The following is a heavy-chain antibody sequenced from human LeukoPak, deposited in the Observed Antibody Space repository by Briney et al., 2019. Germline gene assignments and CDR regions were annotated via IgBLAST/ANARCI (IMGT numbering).Heavy chain of an antibody. D-gene: IGHD2-2*01. CDR3: ARDRSCSGPSCSYYFDY. V-gene: IGHV1-69*01. CDR2: IIPIFGTA. Sequence: GSSVKVSCKASGGTFSSYAISWVRQAPGQGLEWMGGIIPIFGTANYAQKFQGRVTITADESTSTAYMELSSLRSEDTAVYYCARDRSCSGPSCSYYFDYWGQGTLVTVSS. J-gene: IGHJ4*02. CDR1: GGTFSSYA.